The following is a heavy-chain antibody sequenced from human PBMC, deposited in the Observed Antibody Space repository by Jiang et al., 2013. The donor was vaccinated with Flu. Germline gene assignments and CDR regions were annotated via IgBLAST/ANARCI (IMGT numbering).Heavy chain of an antibody. CDR3: TRSFCSGGVCFRGAAYYTMDV. J-gene: IGHJ6*01. V-gene: IGHV7-4-1*02. CDR2: INTNTGDP. CDR1: GYTFTTYA. D-gene: IGHD2-8*02. Sequence: QSGSELMKPGASVKVSCKASGYTFTTYAINWVRQAPGQGPEWMGWINTNTGDPNYARGFTGRFVFSLDTSVSTAYLQISSLKAEDTAIYYCTRSFCSGGVCFRGAAYYTMDVWGPRDHGHRLL.